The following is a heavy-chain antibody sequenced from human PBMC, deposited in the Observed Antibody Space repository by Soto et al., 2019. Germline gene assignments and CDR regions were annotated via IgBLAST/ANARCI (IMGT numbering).Heavy chain of an antibody. V-gene: IGHV4-31*03. J-gene: IGHJ5*02. CDR2: IGYSGAT. D-gene: IGHD2-15*01. Sequence: TLSLTCTVSGGSITSGCSFWSWIRQHPGKGPEWIAFIGYSGATSYNPSLASRVTISADTYKSQFSLNLRSVTAADTAVYYCARGGASSKWFAPWGQGTLVTVSS. CDR1: GGSITSGCSF. CDR3: ARGGASSKWFAP.